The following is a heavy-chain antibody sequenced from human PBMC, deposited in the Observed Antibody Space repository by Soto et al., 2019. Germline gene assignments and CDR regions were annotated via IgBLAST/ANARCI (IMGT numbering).Heavy chain of an antibody. CDR1: GFTFSSYS. CDR2: ISSSSSYI. V-gene: IGHV3-21*01. CDR3: ARDPSRRVGAPLDY. D-gene: IGHD1-26*01. Sequence: GGSLRLSCAASGFTFSSYSMNWVRQAPGKGLEWVSSISSSSSYIYYADSVKGRFTISRDNAKNSLYLQMNSLRAEDTAVYYCARDPSRRVGAPLDYWGQGTLVTVSS. J-gene: IGHJ4*02.